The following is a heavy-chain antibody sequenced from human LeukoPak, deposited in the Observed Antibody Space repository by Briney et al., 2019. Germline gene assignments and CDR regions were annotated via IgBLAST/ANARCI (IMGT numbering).Heavy chain of an antibody. J-gene: IGHJ4*02. CDR3: AKFVGYYYDSSGYYYDPAFDY. V-gene: IGHV3-30-3*02. D-gene: IGHD3-22*01. CDR2: ISYDGSNK. CDR1: GFTFSSYA. Sequence: GRSLRLSCAASGFTFSSYAMHWVRQAPGKGLEWVAVISYDGSNKYYADSVKGRFTISGDNSKNTLYLQMSSLRAEDTAVYYCAKFVGYYYDSSGYYYDPAFDYWGQGTLVTVSS.